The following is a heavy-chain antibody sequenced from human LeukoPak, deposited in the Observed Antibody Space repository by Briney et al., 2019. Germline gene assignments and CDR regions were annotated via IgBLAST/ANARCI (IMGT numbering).Heavy chain of an antibody. CDR1: GFTFSSYA. V-gene: IGHV3-30-3*01. CDR3: ARDGIVGSYYFDY. CDR2: ISYDGSNK. Sequence: PGRSLRLSCAASGFTFSSYAMHWVRQAPGKGLEWVAVISYDGSNKYCADSVKGRFTISRDNSKNTLYLQMNSLRAEDTAVYYCARDGIVGSYYFDYWGQGTLVTVSS. J-gene: IGHJ4*02. D-gene: IGHD1-26*01.